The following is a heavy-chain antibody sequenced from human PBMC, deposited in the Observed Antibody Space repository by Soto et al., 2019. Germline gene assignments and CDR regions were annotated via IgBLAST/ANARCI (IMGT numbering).Heavy chain of an antibody. CDR3: ARGFERITIFGVARKNWFDP. D-gene: IGHD3-3*01. J-gene: IGHJ5*02. CDR2: INPNSGGT. CDR1: GYTFTGYY. Sequence: QVQLVQSGAEVKKPGASVKVSCKASGYTFTGYYMHWVRQAPGQGLEWMGWINPNSGGTNYAQKFQGWVTITRYTSISKAYMELSRLRSDDTAVYYCARGFERITIFGVARKNWFDPWGQGTLVTVSS. V-gene: IGHV1-2*04.